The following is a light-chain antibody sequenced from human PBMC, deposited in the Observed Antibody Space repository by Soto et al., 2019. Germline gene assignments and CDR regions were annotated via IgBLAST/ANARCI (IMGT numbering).Light chain of an antibody. CDR1: DSNIGSNT. J-gene: IGLJ2*01. Sequence: QSVLTQAPSASGTPGQSVTITCSGSDSNIGSNTVNWYQQLPGMAPKLLIYANFHRSSGVPDRFSASKSGTSASLAISGLQSEDEAHYYCAVWYVGLSGWVFGGGTKLTVL. V-gene: IGLV1-44*01. CDR3: AVWYVGLSGWV. CDR2: ANF.